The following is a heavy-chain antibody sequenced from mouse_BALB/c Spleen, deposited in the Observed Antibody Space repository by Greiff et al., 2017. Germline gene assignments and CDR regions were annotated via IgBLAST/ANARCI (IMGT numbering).Heavy chain of an antibody. Sequence: VQLKESGPELVKPGASVKMSCKASGYTFTSYVMHWVKQKPGQGLEWIGYINPYNDGTKYNEKFKGKATLTSDKSSSTAYMELSSLTSEDSAVYYCAREAYGNYLYAMDYWGQGTSVTVSS. CDR1: GYTFTSYV. J-gene: IGHJ4*01. CDR3: AREAYGNYLYAMDY. CDR2: INPYNDGT. D-gene: IGHD2-10*02. V-gene: IGHV1-14*01.